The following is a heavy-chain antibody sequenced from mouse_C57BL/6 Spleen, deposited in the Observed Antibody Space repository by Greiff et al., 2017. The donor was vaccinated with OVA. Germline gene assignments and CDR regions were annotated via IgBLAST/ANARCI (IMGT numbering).Heavy chain of an antibody. V-gene: IGHV1-53*01. CDR1: GYTFTSYW. Sequence: QVQLKQPGTELVKPGASVKLSCKASGYTFTSYWMHWVKQRPGQGLEWIGNINPSNGGTNYNEKFKSKATLTVDKSSSTAYMQLSSLTSEDSAVYYCARGEAYYSNYEGFAYWGQGTLVTVSA. CDR3: ARGEAYYSNYEGFAY. D-gene: IGHD2-5*01. J-gene: IGHJ3*01. CDR2: INPSNGGT.